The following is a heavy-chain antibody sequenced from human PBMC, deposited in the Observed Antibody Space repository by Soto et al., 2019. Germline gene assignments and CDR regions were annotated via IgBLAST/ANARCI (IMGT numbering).Heavy chain of an antibody. V-gene: IGHV4-30-2*01. J-gene: IGHJ4*02. CDR1: GGSISSGGYS. CDR2: IYHSGST. Sequence: PSETLSLTCAVSGGSISSGGYSWSWIRQPPGKGLEWIGYIYHSGSTYYNPSLKSRVTISVDKSKNQFSLKLSSVTAADTAVYYCARVAVAGTRVDNWGQETLVTVSS. CDR3: ARVAVAGTRVDN. D-gene: IGHD6-19*01.